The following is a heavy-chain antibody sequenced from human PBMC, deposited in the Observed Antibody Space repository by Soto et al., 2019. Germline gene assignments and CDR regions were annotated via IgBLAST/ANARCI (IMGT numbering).Heavy chain of an antibody. D-gene: IGHD3-10*01. CDR1: GFTFDDYA. Sequence: EVQLVESGGGLVQPGRSLRLSCAASGFTFDDYAMHWVRQAPGKGLEWVSGISWNSGSIGYADSVKGRFTISRDNAKNSLYLQMNSLRAEDTALYYCAKVLGSYYSNWFDPWGQGTLVTVSS. CDR3: AKVLGSYYSNWFDP. J-gene: IGHJ5*02. V-gene: IGHV3-9*01. CDR2: ISWNSGSI.